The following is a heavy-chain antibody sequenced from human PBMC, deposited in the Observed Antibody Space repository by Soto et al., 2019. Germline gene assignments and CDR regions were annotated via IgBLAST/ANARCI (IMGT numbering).Heavy chain of an antibody. CDR1: GLTFSSYG. D-gene: IGHD3-3*01. V-gene: IGHV3-33*01. Sequence: PGGSLRLSCAASGLTFSSYGMHWVRLAPGKGLEWVAVIGYNGGEKFYADSVKGRFTISRDNSKNTLYLQMNSLRAEDTAVYYCARDLDSIFDYWGQGTLVTVSS. CDR2: IGYNGGEK. J-gene: IGHJ4*02. CDR3: ARDLDSIFDY.